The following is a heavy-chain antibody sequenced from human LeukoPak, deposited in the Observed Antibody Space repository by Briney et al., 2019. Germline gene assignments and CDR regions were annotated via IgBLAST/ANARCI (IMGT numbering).Heavy chain of an antibody. J-gene: IGHJ6*02. CDR2: ISGSGGST. V-gene: IGHV3-23*01. CDR1: GFTFSSYA. D-gene: IGHD5-18*01. Sequence: GGSLRLSRAASGFTFSSYAMSWVRQAPGKGLEWVSAISGSGGSTYYADSVKGRFTISRDNSKNTLYLQMNSLRAEDTAVYYCAKVSAMVLDYYYGMDVWGQGTTVTVSS. CDR3: AKVSAMVLDYYYGMDV.